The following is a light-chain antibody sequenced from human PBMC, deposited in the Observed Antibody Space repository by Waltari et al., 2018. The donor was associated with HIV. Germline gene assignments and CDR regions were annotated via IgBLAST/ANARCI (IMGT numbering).Light chain of an antibody. V-gene: IGKV1-5*03. CDR1: QSISTW. J-gene: IGKJ1*01. CDR3: QQYNIYSRT. CDR2: KAS. Sequence: DIQMTQSPSTLSASVGDRVTITCRASQSISTWLAWFQQKPGKAPNLLIYKASNLESGVPSRFSGSGSGTEFTLTISSLQPDDFATYYCQQYNIYSRTFGQGTKVEIK.